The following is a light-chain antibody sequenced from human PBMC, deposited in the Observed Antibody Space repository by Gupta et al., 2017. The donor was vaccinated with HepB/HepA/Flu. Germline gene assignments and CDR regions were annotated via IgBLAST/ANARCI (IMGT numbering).Light chain of an antibody. Sequence: EIVLPQSPVTLSVSPGERATLSCRASQSISGNLAWYQQKTGQSPRLLIYGASRRATGVPARFSGSGSGTDFTLTISSLESEDFAVDYCQKYSKWRPLTFGGGTKVEIK. V-gene: IGKV3-15*01. CDR3: QKYSKWRPLT. CDR2: GAS. CDR1: QSISGN. J-gene: IGKJ4*01.